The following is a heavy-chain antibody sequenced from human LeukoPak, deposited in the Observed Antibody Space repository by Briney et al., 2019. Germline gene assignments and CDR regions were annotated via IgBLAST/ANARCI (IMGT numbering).Heavy chain of an antibody. D-gene: IGHD6-6*01. CDR2: ISSSSGNI. CDR3: SRGGSSSGGGLDY. V-gene: IGHV3-21*01. J-gene: IGHJ4*02. CDR1: GFTFSSYS. Sequence: GGSLRLSCAASGFTFSSYSMNWVRQAPGKGLEWVSSISSSSGNIYYADSVKGRFTISRDNAKNSLYLQMNSLRAEDTAVYYCSRGGSSSGGGLDYWGQGTLVTVSS.